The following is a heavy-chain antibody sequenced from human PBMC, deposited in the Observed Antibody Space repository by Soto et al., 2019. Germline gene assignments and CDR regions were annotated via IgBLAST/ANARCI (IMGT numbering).Heavy chain of an antibody. V-gene: IGHV4-30-4*01. CDR3: ASLVVTAHNWFDP. D-gene: IGHD2-21*02. Sequence: QVQLQESGPGLVKPSQTLSLTCTVSGGSISSGDYYWSWIRQPPGKGLEWIGYIYYSGSTSYNPSLKRRVTISVDTSKNKCSLKLRSVTAADTAVYYCASLVVTAHNWFDPWGQGTLVTVSS. CDR1: GGSISSGDYY. J-gene: IGHJ5*02. CDR2: IYYSGST.